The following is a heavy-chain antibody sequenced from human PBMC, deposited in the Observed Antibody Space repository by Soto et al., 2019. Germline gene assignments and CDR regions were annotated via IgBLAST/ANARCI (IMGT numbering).Heavy chain of an antibody. CDR3: AKDLKYNFDTSGYYDH. CDR1: GFTFSSYA. V-gene: IGHV3-23*01. J-gene: IGHJ4*02. CDR2: ITGSGGNT. Sequence: LRLSCAASGFTFSSYAMSWVRQAPGKGLEWVSSITGSGGNTYYADSVKGRFTISRDNSKNTLYLQMNSLRAEDTALYYCAKDLKYNFDTSGYYDHWGQGTLVTVSS. D-gene: IGHD3-22*01.